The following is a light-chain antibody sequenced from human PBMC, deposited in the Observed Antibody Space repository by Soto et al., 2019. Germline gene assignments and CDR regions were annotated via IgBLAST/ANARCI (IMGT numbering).Light chain of an antibody. V-gene: IGKV3-15*01. CDR1: QTVSSD. CDR3: QQHHKWPHT. Sequence: EEVMTQSPATLSVSPGERATLSFRASQTVSSDLAWFQQRPGQAPRLLIYDASTRATAIAAMFSGSGSGTEFTLNITSLQSEDVAVYDCQQHHKWPHTFGQGTKLEIK. CDR2: DAS. J-gene: IGKJ2*01.